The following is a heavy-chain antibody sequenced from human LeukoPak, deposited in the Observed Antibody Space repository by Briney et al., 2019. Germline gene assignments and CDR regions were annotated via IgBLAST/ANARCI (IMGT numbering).Heavy chain of an antibody. CDR3: ARDWSDTGLASIDY. Sequence: GGSLRLSCAASGFTFSIHWMSWVRQAPGRGLEWVANIKPGGSEQYYVDSVKGRFTISRDSAKNSLYLQMNSLTAEDTAVYYCARDWSDTGLASIDYWGQGTLVTVSP. CDR1: GFTFSIHW. D-gene: IGHD5-18*01. CDR2: IKPGGSEQ. J-gene: IGHJ4*02. V-gene: IGHV3-7*01.